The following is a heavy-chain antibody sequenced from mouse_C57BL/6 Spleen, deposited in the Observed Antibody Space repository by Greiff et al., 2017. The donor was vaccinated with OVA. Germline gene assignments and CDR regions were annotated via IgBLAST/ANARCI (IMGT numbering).Heavy chain of an antibody. J-gene: IGHJ4*01. CDR3: ASDYDYSNYGGAMDY. D-gene: IGHD2-5*01. CDR2: IDPSYSET. Sequence: QVQLQQPGAELVRPGSSVKLSCKASGYTFPSYWMHWVKQRPIQGLEWIGNIDPSYSETHYTQKFKDKAKLTVDKSSSTAYMQLSSLTSEDSAVYYLASDYDYSNYGGAMDYWGQGTSVTVSS. CDR1: GYTFPSYW. V-gene: IGHV1-52*01.